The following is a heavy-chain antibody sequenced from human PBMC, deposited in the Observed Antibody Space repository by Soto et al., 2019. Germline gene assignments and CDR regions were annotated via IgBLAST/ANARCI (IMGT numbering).Heavy chain of an antibody. D-gene: IGHD1-26*01. J-gene: IGHJ4*02. CDR2: IWYDGSNK. Sequence: GXSLRLACAASGFTFSSYGLHWFRQAPVNGLEWVAVIWYDGSNKYYADSVKGRFTISRDNSKNTLYLQMNSLRAEDTAVYYCARAGPLVGATTSSFDYWGQGTLVTVSS. CDR1: GFTFSSYG. CDR3: ARAGPLVGATTSSFDY. V-gene: IGHV3-33*01.